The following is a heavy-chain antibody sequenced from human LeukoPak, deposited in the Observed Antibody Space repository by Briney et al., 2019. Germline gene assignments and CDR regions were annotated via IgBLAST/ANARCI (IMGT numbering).Heavy chain of an antibody. D-gene: IGHD5-12*01. CDR3: ASARGYSNFDSYFDY. CDR2: INPNSGGT. J-gene: IGHJ4*02. CDR1: GYTFTSYG. V-gene: IGHV1-2*02. Sequence: GASVKVSCKASGYTFTSYGISWVRQAPGQGPEWMGWINPNSGGTNYAQKFQGRVTMTLATSIGTAYMELSRLKSDDTAVYYCASARGYSNFDSYFDYWGQGTLVTVSS.